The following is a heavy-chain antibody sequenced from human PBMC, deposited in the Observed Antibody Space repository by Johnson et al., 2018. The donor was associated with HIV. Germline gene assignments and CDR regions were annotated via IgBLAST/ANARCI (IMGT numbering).Heavy chain of an antibody. J-gene: IGHJ3*02. Sequence: VQLVESGGGLIQPGGSLRLSCAASGFTVSSYGMHWVRQAPGKGLQWVAVISHDGSNKYYADSVRGRFTISRDNSKNTLWLQMNSLRAEDTAVYYCARSGSDSSGYYADLVLGAFDIWGQGTMVTVSS. CDR2: ISHDGSNK. V-gene: IGHV3-30*03. D-gene: IGHD3-22*01. CDR3: ARSGSDSSGYYADLVLGAFDI. CDR1: GFTVSSYG.